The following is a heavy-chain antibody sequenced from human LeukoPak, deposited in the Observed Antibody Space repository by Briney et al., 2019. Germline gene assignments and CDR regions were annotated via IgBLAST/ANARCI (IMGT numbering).Heavy chain of an antibody. V-gene: IGHV4-59*02. Sequence: SETLSLTCTVSGASVRSDHWNWIRQPPGKGLEWIAYMHGSGSPNYNPSLASRLTLSVDATENLLSLKLTSVTAADTAVYFCARDLSVNAFDIWGQGTLVTVSS. CDR2: MHGSGSP. D-gene: IGHD2/OR15-2a*01. CDR3: ARDLSVNAFDI. J-gene: IGHJ3*02. CDR1: GASVRSDH.